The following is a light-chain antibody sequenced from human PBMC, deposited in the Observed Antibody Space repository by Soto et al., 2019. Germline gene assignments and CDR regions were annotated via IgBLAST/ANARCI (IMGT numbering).Light chain of an antibody. CDR1: QSVSSN. CDR2: GAS. CDR3: QQSNHWPYT. Sequence: EIVMTQSPATLSVSPGERATLSCRASQSVSSNLAWYQQKPGQAPRLLFYGASTRATGIPARFSGSGSGTDFTLTISSLQSEDCAVYHCQQSNHWPYTFGQGTKLEIK. J-gene: IGKJ2*01. V-gene: IGKV3-15*01.